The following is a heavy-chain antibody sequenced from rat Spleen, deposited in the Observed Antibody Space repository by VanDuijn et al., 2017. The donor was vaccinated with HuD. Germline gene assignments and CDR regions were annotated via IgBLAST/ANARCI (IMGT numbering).Heavy chain of an antibody. CDR1: GFTFSDYY. J-gene: IGHJ1*01. CDR3: VRQGYLRDWYFDF. CDR2: IIYDGSRT. V-gene: IGHV5-7*01. D-gene: IGHD2-5*01. Sequence: EVQLVESDGGLVQPGRSLKLSCAASGFTFSDYYMAWVRQAPKKGLEWVATIIYDGSRTYFRDSVKGRFTISRDNGKNTLYLEMDSLGSEDMATYYCVRQGYLRDWYFDFWGPGTMVTVSS.